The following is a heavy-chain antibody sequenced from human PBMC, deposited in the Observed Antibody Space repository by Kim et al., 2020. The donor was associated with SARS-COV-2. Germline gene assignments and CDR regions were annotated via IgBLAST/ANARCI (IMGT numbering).Heavy chain of an antibody. J-gene: IGHJ3*02. CDR2: TYYRSKWYN. V-gene: IGHV6-1*01. D-gene: IGHD2-2*01. Sequence: SQTLSLTCAISGDSVSSNSAAWNWIRQSPSRGLEWLGRTYYRSKWYNDYAVSVKSRITINPDTSKNQFSLQLNSVTPDDTAVYYCARSDIVVVPAARDGAFDIWGQGTMVTVSS. CDR3: ARSDIVVVPAARDGAFDI. CDR1: GDSVSSNSAA.